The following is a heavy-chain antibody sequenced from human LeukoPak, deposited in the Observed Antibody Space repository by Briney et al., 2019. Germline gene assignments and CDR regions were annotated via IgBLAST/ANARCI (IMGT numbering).Heavy chain of an antibody. J-gene: IGHJ6*03. D-gene: IGHD2-15*01. Sequence: PGGSLRLSCAASGFTFDNYGLSWVRQAPGKGLEWVSSISSSSSYIYYADSVKGRFTISRDNAKNSLYLQMNSLRAEDTAVYYCARLGVVVVAATRTYYYYYYMDVWGKGTTVTVSS. CDR1: GFTFDNYG. CDR3: ARLGVVVVAATRTYYYYYYMDV. CDR2: ISSSSSYI. V-gene: IGHV3-21*01.